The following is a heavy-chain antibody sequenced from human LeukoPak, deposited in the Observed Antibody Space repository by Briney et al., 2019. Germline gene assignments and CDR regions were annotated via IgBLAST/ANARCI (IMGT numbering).Heavy chain of an antibody. Sequence: SETLSLTCTVSGGSISSYYWSWIRQPPGKGLEWIGYIYTGGSTNYNPSLKSRVTISVDTSKNQFSLKLSPVTAADTAVYYCARLNLYYYMDVWGKGTTVTVSS. J-gene: IGHJ6*03. CDR1: GGSISSYY. CDR2: IYTGGST. CDR3: ARLNLYYYMDV. V-gene: IGHV4-4*09.